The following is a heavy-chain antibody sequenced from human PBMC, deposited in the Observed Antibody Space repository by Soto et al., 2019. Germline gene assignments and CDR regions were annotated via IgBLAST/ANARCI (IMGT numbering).Heavy chain of an antibody. V-gene: IGHV3-74*01. Sequence: EVKLVESGGGLVQPGGSLRLSCATSGFSFSGYWIHWVRQAPGKGLVWVSHINGDGSSTNYADSVKGRFTISRDYAKNTLYLQMNSLRVEDTAVYYCARGGAYIYGPQYDWGQGTLVIVSS. CDR3: ARGGAYIYGPQYD. D-gene: IGHD5-18*01. CDR2: INGDGSST. CDR1: GFSFSGYW. J-gene: IGHJ4*02.